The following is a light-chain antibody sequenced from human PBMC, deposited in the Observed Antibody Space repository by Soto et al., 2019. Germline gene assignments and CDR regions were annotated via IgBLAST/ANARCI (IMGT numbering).Light chain of an antibody. J-gene: IGKJ4*01. CDR3: QQYNSYSLT. V-gene: IGKV1-5*03. Sequence: DLQMTQSPSTLSASVGDRVTITCRASQSSSSWLAWYQQKPGKAPKLLIYKASSLESGVPSRFSGSGSGTEFALTISSLQPDDFATYYCQQYNSYSLTFGGGTKVEIK. CDR1: QSSSSW. CDR2: KAS.